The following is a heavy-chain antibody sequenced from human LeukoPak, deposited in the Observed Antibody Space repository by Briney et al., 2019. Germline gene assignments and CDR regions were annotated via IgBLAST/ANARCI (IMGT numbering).Heavy chain of an antibody. CDR2: INHSGST. D-gene: IGHD2-2*01. Sequence: SETLSLTCAVYGGSFSGYYWSWIRQPPGKGLEWMGEINHSGSTNYNPSLKSRVTISVDTSKNQFSLKLSSVTAADTAVYYCARGFNGPVPTAPFDPWGQGTLVTASS. CDR1: GGSFSGYY. J-gene: IGHJ5*02. V-gene: IGHV4-34*01. CDR3: ARGFNGPVPTAPFDP.